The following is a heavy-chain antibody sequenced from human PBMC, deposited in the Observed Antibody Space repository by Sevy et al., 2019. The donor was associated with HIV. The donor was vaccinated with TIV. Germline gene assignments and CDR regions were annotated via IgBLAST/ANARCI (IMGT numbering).Heavy chain of an antibody. D-gene: IGHD2-15*01. Sequence: ASVKVSCKASGYTFTSYGISWVRQAPGQGLEWMGWISAYNGNTNYAQKLQGTVTMTTDTSTSTAYMELRSLRSDDTAVYYCARDRYCSGGSCPLNAFDIWGQGTMVTVSS. CDR3: ARDRYCSGGSCPLNAFDI. CDR1: GYTFTSYG. CDR2: ISAYNGNT. V-gene: IGHV1-18*01. J-gene: IGHJ3*02.